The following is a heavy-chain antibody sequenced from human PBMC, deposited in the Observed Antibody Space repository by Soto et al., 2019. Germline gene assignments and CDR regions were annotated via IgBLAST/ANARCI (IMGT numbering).Heavy chain of an antibody. V-gene: IGHV4-34*01. CDR1: GGSVNGYY. CDR3: ATRITVFGLLIPPFDP. J-gene: IGHJ5*02. Sequence: SETLSLTCPVYGGSVNGYYWNWSRQPPGKGLEWIGEINHTGGTHYNPSLKSRVTMSVDTSKNQFSLRLSSVTAADTAIYYCATRITVFGLLIPPFDPWGQGTQVTVPS. D-gene: IGHD3-3*01. CDR2: INHTGGT.